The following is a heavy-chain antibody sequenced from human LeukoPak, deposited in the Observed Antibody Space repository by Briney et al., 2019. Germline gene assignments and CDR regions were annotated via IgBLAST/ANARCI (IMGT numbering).Heavy chain of an antibody. CDR2: IYYSGST. CDR3: PRLYCGGDCFDY. V-gene: IGHV4-59*01. CDR1: GGSISSYY. J-gene: IGHJ4*02. D-gene: IGHD2-21*01. Sequence: SETLYLTCTVSGGSISSYYWSWIRQPPGKGLEWIGYIYYSGSTNYNPSLKSRVTISVDTSKNQFSLKLSSVTAADTTVYYCPRLYCGGDCFDYWGQGTLITVSS.